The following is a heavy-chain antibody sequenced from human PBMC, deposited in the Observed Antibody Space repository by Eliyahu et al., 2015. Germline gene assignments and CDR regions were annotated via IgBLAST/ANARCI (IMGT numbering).Heavy chain of an antibody. CDR3: ARDPRYSGAGYFDY. CDR2: FSYDGSNK. D-gene: IGHD6-19*01. Sequence: QVQLVQSGGGVVHPGTSLRLPCXXSGFVFXNYAMHWVRQGPEKGLEWLAVFSYDGSNKYTAPSVKGRFTASRDTDKNTLYLQMDSLRVDDTAVYYCARDPRYSGAGYFDYWGQGSLVSVSS. J-gene: IGHJ4*02. V-gene: IGHV3-30*07. CDR1: GFVFXNYA.